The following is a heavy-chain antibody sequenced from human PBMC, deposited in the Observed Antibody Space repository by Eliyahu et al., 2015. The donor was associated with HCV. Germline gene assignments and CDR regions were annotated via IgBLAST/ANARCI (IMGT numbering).Heavy chain of an antibody. V-gene: IGHV3-48*01. CDR3: ARDPVGITVYGMDV. Sequence: GSVKXRFTISRDNARNSLYLQMDXLRADDTAVYFCARDPVGITVYGMDVWGQGTTVTVSS. D-gene: IGHD1-20*01. J-gene: IGHJ6*02.